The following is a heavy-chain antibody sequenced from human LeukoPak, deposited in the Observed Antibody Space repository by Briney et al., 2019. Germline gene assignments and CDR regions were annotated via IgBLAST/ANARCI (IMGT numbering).Heavy chain of an antibody. D-gene: IGHD3-10*01. CDR3: ASTAYGSGTGRYYYGMDV. CDR1: GFTFSTYT. Sequence: GGSLRLSCAASGFTFSTYTMYWVRHPPGKRLEWVSIIGSSGGGIHYADSVKGRFTISRDNSKNALYLQMNSLRAEDTAVYYCASTAYGSGTGRYYYGMDVWGQGTTVTVSS. V-gene: IGHV3-23*01. J-gene: IGHJ6*02. CDR2: IGSSGGGI.